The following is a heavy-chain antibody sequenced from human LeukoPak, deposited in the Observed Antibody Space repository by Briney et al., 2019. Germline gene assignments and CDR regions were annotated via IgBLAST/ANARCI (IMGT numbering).Heavy chain of an antibody. CDR2: ISSSSSYI. J-gene: IGHJ6*03. D-gene: IGHD2-2*01. Sequence: GGSLRLSCAASGFTFSSYSMNWVRQAPGKGLEWVSSISSSSSYIYYAYSVKGRFTISRDNAKNSLYLQMNSLRAEDTAVYYCSRTPPAAETNYYMDVWGKGTTVTISS. CDR1: GFTFSSYS. V-gene: IGHV3-21*01. CDR3: SRTPPAAETNYYMDV.